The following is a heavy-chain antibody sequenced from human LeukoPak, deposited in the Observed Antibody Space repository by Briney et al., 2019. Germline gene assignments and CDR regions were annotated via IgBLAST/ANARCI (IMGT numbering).Heavy chain of an antibody. V-gene: IGHV3-23*01. Sequence: GGSLRLSCAGSGFTFNNYAMSRVRRAPRKGLEWVSTIMIGGDGKHYADSVKGRFTISRDRSESTLFLQMDDLRADDTAVYYCVRAAPQNCYPSSCSLFDKWGQGTLVTVSS. D-gene: IGHD2-2*01. CDR1: GFTFNNYA. J-gene: IGHJ4*02. CDR3: VRAAPQNCYPSSCSLFDK. CDR2: IMIGGDGK.